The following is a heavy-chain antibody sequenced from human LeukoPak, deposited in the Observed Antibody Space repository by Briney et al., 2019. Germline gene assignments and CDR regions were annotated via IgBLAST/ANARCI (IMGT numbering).Heavy chain of an antibody. CDR1: GGSISSYY. D-gene: IGHD3-10*01. V-gene: IGHV4-59*01. CDR3: AKDDGSGSSDAFDI. CDR2: IYYSGST. J-gene: IGHJ3*02. Sequence: PSETLSLTCTVSGGSISSYYWSWIRQPPGKGLEWIGYIYYSGSTNYNPSLKSRVTISVDTSKNQFSLKLSSVTAADTAVYYCAKDDGSGSSDAFDIWGQGTMVTVSS.